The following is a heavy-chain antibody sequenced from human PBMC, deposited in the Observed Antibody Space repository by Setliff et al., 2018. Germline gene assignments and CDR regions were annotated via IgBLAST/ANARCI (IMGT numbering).Heavy chain of an antibody. V-gene: IGHV5-51*01. CDR3: ARRTGFAVAGFDY. CDR1: GYTFARHW. Sequence: KSLKISCQGSGYTFARHWIAWVRQVPGKGLEWMAIIYPGDSETRYNPSFQGQVTISADKSINTAYLQWSSLKASDTAIYFCARRTGFAVAGFDYWGRGTLVTVAS. D-gene: IGHD6-19*01. CDR2: IYPGDSET. J-gene: IGHJ4*01.